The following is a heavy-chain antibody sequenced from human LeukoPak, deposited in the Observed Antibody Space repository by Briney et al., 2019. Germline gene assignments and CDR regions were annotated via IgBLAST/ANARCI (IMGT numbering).Heavy chain of an antibody. CDR2: IYTSGST. J-gene: IGHJ4*02. Sequence: SETLSLTRTVSGGSISIYYWSWIRQPAGKGLEWIGRIYTSGSTNYNPSLKSRVTMSVDTSKNQFSLKLSSVTAADTAVYYCARGPTTVTRAFDYWGQGTLVTVSS. V-gene: IGHV4-4*07. D-gene: IGHD4-17*01. CDR1: GGSISIYY. CDR3: ARGPTTVTRAFDY.